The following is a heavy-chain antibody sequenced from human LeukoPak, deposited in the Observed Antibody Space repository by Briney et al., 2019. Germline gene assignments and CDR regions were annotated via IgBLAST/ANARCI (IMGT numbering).Heavy chain of an antibody. CDR3: ARAETGSNWFDP. CDR1: SGSINSSSYY. J-gene: IGHJ5*02. Sequence: SATLSLTCTVSSGSINSSSYYWGWIRQPPGKGLEWIGTIYYGGSTHYNPSLKSRITISAETSKNQFSLQLNSVTPEDTAVYYCARAETGSNWFDPWGQGTLVTVSS. CDR2: IYYGGST. D-gene: IGHD1-1*01. V-gene: IGHV4-39*01.